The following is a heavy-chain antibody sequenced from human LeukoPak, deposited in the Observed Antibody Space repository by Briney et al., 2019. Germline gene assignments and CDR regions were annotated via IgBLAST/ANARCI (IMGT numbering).Heavy chain of an antibody. Sequence: ASVKVSCKASGYTFTSYGISWVRQAPGQGLEWMGWISAYNSYTNYAQKFQGRVAMTTDTSTSTAHMELRSLRSDDTAVYYCAGGSLMVVDNGNYAGLFDCWGQGTLVTVSS. J-gene: IGHJ4*02. CDR1: GYTFTSYG. CDR2: ISAYNSYT. V-gene: IGHV1-18*01. CDR3: AGGSLMVVDNGNYAGLFDC. D-gene: IGHD4-11*01.